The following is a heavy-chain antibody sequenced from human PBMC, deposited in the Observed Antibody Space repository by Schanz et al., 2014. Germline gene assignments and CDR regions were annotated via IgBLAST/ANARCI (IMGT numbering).Heavy chain of an antibody. J-gene: IGHJ4*02. CDR1: GFTFSGYS. V-gene: IGHV3-48*01. D-gene: IGHD2-21*01. CDR3: ARGGPAYDFDD. CDR2: ISSSSSTI. Sequence: PGGSLRLSRAASGFTFSGYSMNWARQAPGKGLEWIAYISSSSSTIHYADSVKGRFTISRDNSKNTVYIQMNSLRAEDTAVYYCARGGPAYDFDDWGQGTLXTVSS.